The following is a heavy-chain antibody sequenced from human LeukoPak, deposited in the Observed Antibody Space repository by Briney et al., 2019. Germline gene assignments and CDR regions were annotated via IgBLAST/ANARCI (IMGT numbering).Heavy chain of an antibody. CDR1: AFSFSLYG. V-gene: IGHV3-21*01. J-gene: IGHJ4*02. Sequence: AGSLTLSCAASAFSFSLYGMNWDRQAPGKGLEWVASISPSSTYTFYGDAVKGRFTISRDDTTNSVHLQMNSLGPEDTAVYYCARVAYTYVFDFWGQGTLLTVSS. D-gene: IGHD3-16*01. CDR3: ARVAYTYVFDF. CDR2: ISPSSTYT.